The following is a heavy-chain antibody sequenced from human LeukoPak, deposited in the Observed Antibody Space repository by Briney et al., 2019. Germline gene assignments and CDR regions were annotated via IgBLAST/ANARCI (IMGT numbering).Heavy chain of an antibody. CDR2: IYPGNSDT. CDR3: ARKFGELSPFDY. CDR1: GYRFTSYW. J-gene: IGHJ4*02. V-gene: IGHV5-51*01. Sequence: GESLKISCKGSGYRFTSYWIDWVRQMPGKGMEWMGIIYPGNSDTRYSPSFQGQVTISADKSISTAYLQWSSLKASDTAMYYCARKFGELSPFDYWGQGTLVTVSS. D-gene: IGHD3-10*01.